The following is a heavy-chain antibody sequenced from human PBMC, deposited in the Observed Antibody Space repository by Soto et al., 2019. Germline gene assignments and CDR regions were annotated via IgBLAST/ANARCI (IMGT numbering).Heavy chain of an antibody. J-gene: IGHJ5*01. CDR1: GFSFSTFE. V-gene: IGHV3-23*01. Sequence: EVQLLESGGGLVQPGGSLRLSCAASGFSFSTFEMSWVRQAPGRGLEWVSFISDDGSRTYYADAVKGRFTISRDNSKHTLYLQRNSLTAEDTAVYACVKGGWLDCWGQGTLVTVSS. CDR2: ISDDGSRT. CDR3: VKGGWLDC. D-gene: IGHD3-16*01.